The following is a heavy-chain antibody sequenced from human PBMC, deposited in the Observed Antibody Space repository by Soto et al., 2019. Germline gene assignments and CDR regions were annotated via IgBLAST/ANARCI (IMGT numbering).Heavy chain of an antibody. CDR3: ARDRMVRGVIITSDYYYYYMDV. V-gene: IGHV1-69*08. D-gene: IGHD3-10*01. J-gene: IGHJ6*03. Sequence: QVQLVQSGAEVKKPGSSVKVSCKASGGTFSSYTISWVRQAPGQGLEWMGRIIPILGIANYAQKFQGRVTITADKSTSTDYMELSSLRSEDTAVYYCARDRMVRGVIITSDYYYYYMDVWGKGTTVTVSS. CDR1: GGTFSSYT. CDR2: IIPILGIA.